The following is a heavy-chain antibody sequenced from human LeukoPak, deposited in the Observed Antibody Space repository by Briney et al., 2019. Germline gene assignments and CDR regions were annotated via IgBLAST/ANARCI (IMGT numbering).Heavy chain of an antibody. CDR2: ISYDVSNK. J-gene: IGHJ4*02. D-gene: IGHD4-11*01. V-gene: IGHV3-30-3*01. Sequence: GGSPRLSCAASGFTFSSYAMHWVRQAPGKGLEWVAVISYDVSNKYYADSVKGRFTISRDNSKNTLYLQMNSLRAEDTAVYYCAREMTTVTTGLDYWGQGTLVTVSS. CDR3: AREMTTVTTGLDY. CDR1: GFTFSSYA.